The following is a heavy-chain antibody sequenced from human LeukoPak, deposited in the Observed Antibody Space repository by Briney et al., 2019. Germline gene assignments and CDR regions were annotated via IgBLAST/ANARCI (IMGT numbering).Heavy chain of an antibody. J-gene: IGHJ6*02. CDR3: TRDLMHHYYMDV. CDR1: GFTFSSYW. Sequence: GGSLRLSCVASGFTFSSYWMHWVRQDPRKGLVWVSRINGDGRNINYADSVRGRFTISRDNAKNTLYLQMNTLRVEDTAVYYCTRDLMHHYYMDVWGQGTTVTVSS. D-gene: IGHD3-10*01. CDR2: INGDGRNI. V-gene: IGHV3-74*01.